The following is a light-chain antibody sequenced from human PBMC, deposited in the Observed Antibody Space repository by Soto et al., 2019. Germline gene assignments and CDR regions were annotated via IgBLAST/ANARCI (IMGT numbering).Light chain of an antibody. CDR2: DAS. J-gene: IGKJ3*01. CDR1: QSVASN. Sequence: EIVLTQSPATLSLSPGERATLSCRASQSVASNLAWYQQKPGQAPRLLIYDASTRATGIPPRISGSGSGTQFTLTISSLESEDFAVYFCQQYGSSPGTFGPGTKVDNK. CDR3: QQYGSSPGT. V-gene: IGKV3-15*01.